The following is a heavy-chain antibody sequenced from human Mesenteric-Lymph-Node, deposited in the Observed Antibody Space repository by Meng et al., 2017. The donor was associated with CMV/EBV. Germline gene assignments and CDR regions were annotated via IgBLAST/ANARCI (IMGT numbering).Heavy chain of an antibody. CDR1: GFTFSNYA. CDR3: AKDWVASTTCCNWFDP. CDR2: IRYDGSNK. J-gene: IGHJ5*02. D-gene: IGHD2-2*01. Sequence: GGSLRLSCAASGFTFSNYAMSWVRQAPGKGLEWVAFIRYDGSNKYYADSVKGRFTISRDNSKNTLYLQMNSLKPEDTAVYYCAKDWVASTTCCNWFDPWGQGTLVTVSS. V-gene: IGHV3-30*02.